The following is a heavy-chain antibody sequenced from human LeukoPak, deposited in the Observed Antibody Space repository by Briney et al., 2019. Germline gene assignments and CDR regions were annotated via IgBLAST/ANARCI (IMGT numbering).Heavy chain of an antibody. Sequence: LETLSLTCTVSGGSMNNYYWSWIRQPPGKGLEWIGYIYYSGSTNYNPSLKSRVTISVDTSKNQFSLKLSSVTAADTAVYYCARLLGASSGVGNYYYMDVWGKGTTVTVSS. V-gene: IGHV4-59*01. CDR1: GGSMNNYY. CDR2: IYYSGST. D-gene: IGHD1-26*01. J-gene: IGHJ6*03. CDR3: ARLLGASSGVGNYYYMDV.